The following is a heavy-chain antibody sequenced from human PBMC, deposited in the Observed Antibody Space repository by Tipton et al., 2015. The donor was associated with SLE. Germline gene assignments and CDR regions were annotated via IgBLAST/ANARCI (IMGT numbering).Heavy chain of an antibody. Sequence: TLSLTCTVSGGSISFDYWSWIRQSAGRGLEWIGRIYSSGDRDYNPSLRSRVTMSIDASQNRVSLRLKSVSAADTAVYYCARGREWNWSPYYMDVWGKGTTVTVSS. V-gene: IGHV4-4*07. CDR3: ARGREWNWSPYYMDV. J-gene: IGHJ6*03. CDR2: IYSSGDR. D-gene: IGHD1-1*01. CDR1: GGSISFDY.